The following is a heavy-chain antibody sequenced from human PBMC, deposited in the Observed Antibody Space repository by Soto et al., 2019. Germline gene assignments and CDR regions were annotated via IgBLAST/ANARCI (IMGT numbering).Heavy chain of an antibody. CDR1: GYTFTSYY. D-gene: IGHD3-22*01. V-gene: IGHV1-46*01. Sequence: QVQLVQSGAEVKKPGASVKVSCKASGYTFTSYYMHWVRQAPGQGLEWMGIIDTSGGSTRYAKNFKGRVTMTRDTSTSTVYMELSSMRSEDTAVYYCARGLIYDSSGYYFDYWGQGALVTVSS. CDR3: ARGLIYDSSGYYFDY. CDR2: IDTSGGST. J-gene: IGHJ4*02.